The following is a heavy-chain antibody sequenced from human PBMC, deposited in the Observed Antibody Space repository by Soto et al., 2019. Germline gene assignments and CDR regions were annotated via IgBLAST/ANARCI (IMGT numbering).Heavy chain of an antibody. Sequence: XPVKVSCTASGYPSTSYAMQWVRQAPGQRLEWMGWINAGNGNTKYSQKFQGRVTITRDTSASTAYMELSSLRSEDTAVYYCARDLQPLVYSSSTSCYLDWFDPCGQGTLVTVSS. CDR1: GYPSTSYA. CDR3: ARDLQPLVYSSSTSCYLDWFDP. J-gene: IGHJ5*02. D-gene: IGHD2-2*01. CDR2: INAGNGNT. V-gene: IGHV1-3*01.